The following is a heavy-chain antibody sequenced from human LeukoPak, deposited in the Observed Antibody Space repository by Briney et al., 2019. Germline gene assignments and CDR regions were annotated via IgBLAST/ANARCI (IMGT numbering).Heavy chain of an antibody. V-gene: IGHV1-69*13. J-gene: IGHJ4*02. CDR2: IIPIFGTA. CDR1: GCTFNRYG. D-gene: IGHD1-26*01. Sequence: SVKVSCKASGCTFNRYGISWVRQAPGQGLEWMGGIIPIFGTANYAQKFQGRVTITADESTSTAYMELSSLRSEDTAVYYCARASIVGAHFDYWGQGTLVTVSS. CDR3: ARASIVGAHFDY.